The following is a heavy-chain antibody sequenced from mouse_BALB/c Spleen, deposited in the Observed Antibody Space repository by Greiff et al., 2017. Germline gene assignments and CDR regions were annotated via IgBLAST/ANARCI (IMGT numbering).Heavy chain of an antibody. CDR2: ISYSGST. CDR1: GDSFTSGY. Sequence: VQLQQSGPSLVKPSQTLSLTCSVTGDSFTSGYWNWIRKFPGNKLEYMGYISYSGSTYYNPSLKSRISITRDTSKNQYYLQLNSVTTEDTATYYCARSDGNYDYYAMDYWGQGTSVTVSS. CDR3: ARSDGNYDYYAMDY. D-gene: IGHD2-1*01. J-gene: IGHJ4*01. V-gene: IGHV3-8*02.